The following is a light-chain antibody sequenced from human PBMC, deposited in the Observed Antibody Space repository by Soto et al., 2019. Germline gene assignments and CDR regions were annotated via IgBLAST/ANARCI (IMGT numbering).Light chain of an antibody. CDR3: QQSYSNPLT. CDR2: AAS. CDR1: QSISNH. J-gene: IGKJ4*01. Sequence: DIQMTQSPSSLSASVEDRVIITCRASQSISNHLNWYQQKPGKAPKLLIYAASSLQSGVPSRLSGSGSGTDFTLTISSLKPEDFATYYCQQSYSNPLTFGGGTKVDIK. V-gene: IGKV1-39*01.